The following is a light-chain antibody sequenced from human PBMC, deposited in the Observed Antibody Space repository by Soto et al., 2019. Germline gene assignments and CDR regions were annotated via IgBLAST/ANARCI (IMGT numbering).Light chain of an antibody. Sequence: EIVMTQSPATLSVSPGERATLSCRASQSVSRNLAWYQQKPGQAPRLLIYGASTRATAIPARFSGSGSGTEFTLTISSLQPEDFAVYYCQQYQNWPPLTFGGGTKVEIK. CDR1: QSVSRN. CDR2: GAS. V-gene: IGKV3-15*01. J-gene: IGKJ4*01. CDR3: QQYQNWPPLT.